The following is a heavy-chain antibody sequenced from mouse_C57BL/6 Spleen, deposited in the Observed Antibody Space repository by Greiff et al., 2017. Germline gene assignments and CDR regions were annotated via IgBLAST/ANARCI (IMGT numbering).Heavy chain of an antibody. D-gene: IGHD2-5*01. J-gene: IGHJ4*01. V-gene: IGHV1-76*01. CDR2: IYPGSGNT. CDR1: GYTFTDYY. Sequence: QVQLQQSGAELVRPGASVKLSCKASGYTFTDYYINWVKQRPGQGLEWIARIYPGSGNTYYNEKFKGKATLTAEKSSSTAYMQLSSLTSEDSAVYFCARKDYSNDAMDYWGQGTSVTVSS. CDR3: ARKDYSNDAMDY.